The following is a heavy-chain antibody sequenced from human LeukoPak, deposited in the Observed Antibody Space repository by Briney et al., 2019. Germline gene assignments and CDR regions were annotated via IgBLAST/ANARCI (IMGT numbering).Heavy chain of an antibody. CDR3: ARPVTATDRFYFFDS. Sequence: PGGSLILSCAASGFTVSSNYMSWVRQAPGKGLEWVSVIYSGGSTYYADSVKGRFTISRDNSKNTLYLQMNSLRAEDTAVYYCARPVTATDRFYFFDSWGQGTLVTVSS. D-gene: IGHD2-15*01. J-gene: IGHJ4*02. CDR2: IYSGGST. V-gene: IGHV3-53*01. CDR1: GFTVSSNY.